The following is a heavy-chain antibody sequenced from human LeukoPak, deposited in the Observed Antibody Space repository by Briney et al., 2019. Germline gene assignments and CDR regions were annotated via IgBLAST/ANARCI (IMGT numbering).Heavy chain of an antibody. Sequence: SETLSLTCAVYGGSFSGYYWSWIRQPPGKGLECIGEINHSGSTNYNPSLKSRVTISVDTSKNQFSLKLSSVTAADTAVYYCARPRLSYFDYWGQGTLVTVSS. V-gene: IGHV4-34*01. D-gene: IGHD4/OR15-4a*01. CDR3: ARPRLSYFDY. J-gene: IGHJ4*02. CDR2: INHSGST. CDR1: GGSFSGYY.